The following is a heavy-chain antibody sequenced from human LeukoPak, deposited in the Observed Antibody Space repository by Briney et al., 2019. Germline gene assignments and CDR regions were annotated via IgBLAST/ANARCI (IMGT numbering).Heavy chain of an antibody. Sequence: PGGSLRLSXAASGFTFSSYAMHWVRQAPGKGLEYVSAISSNGGSTYYANSVKGRFTISRDNSKNTLYLQMGSLRADDTAVYYCVGGLGNYFDYWGQGTLVTVSS. CDR3: VGGLGNYFDY. CDR2: ISSNGGST. V-gene: IGHV3-64*01. J-gene: IGHJ4*02. CDR1: GFTFSSYA.